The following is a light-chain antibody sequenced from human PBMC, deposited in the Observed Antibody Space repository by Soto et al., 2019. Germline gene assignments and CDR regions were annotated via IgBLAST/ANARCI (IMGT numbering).Light chain of an antibody. V-gene: IGKV1-9*01. J-gene: IGKJ4*01. CDR1: QGTSSY. CDR2: AAS. Sequence: DIQLTQSPSFLSASVGDRVIITCRASQGTSSYLAWYQQKPGKAPKLLIYAASTLQSGVPSGFSGSGSGTEFTLTISSLQPEDFATYYCQQFNSFPLTFGGGTKVEIK. CDR3: QQFNSFPLT.